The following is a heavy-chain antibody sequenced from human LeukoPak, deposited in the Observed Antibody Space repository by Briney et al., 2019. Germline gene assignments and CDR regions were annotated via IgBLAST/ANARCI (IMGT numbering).Heavy chain of an antibody. Sequence: SETLSLTCAVYGGSFSGYYWSWIRQPPGKGLEWIGEINHSGSTNYNPSLKSRVTISVDTSKNQFSLKLSSVTAADTAVYYCARVFRPWGYSSSSYPLGYWGQGTLVTVSS. V-gene: IGHV4-34*01. J-gene: IGHJ4*02. D-gene: IGHD6-6*01. CDR1: GGSFSGYY. CDR3: ARVFRPWGYSSSSYPLGY. CDR2: INHSGST.